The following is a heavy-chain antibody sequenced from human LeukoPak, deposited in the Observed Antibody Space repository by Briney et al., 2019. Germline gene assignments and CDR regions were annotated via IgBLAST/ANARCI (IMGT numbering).Heavy chain of an antibody. Sequence: SETLPLTCAVYGGSFSGYYWSWIRQPPGKGLEWIGSIYYSGSTYYNPSLKSRVTISVDTSKNQFSLKLSSVTAADTAVYYCARGITIFGVVIDDYFDYWGQGTLVTVSS. J-gene: IGHJ4*02. CDR1: GGSFSGYY. D-gene: IGHD3-3*01. V-gene: IGHV4-34*01. CDR3: ARGITIFGVVIDDYFDY. CDR2: IYYSGST.